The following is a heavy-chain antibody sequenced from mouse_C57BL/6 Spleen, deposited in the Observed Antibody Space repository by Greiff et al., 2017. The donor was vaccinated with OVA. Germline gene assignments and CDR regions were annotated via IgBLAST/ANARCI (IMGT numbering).Heavy chain of an antibody. J-gene: IGHJ3*01. Sequence: QVQLQQPGAELVRPGSSVKLSCKASGYTFTSYWMDWVKQRPGQGLEWIGNIYPSDSETHYNQKFKDKATLTVDKSSSTAYMQLSSLTPEDSAVYYCAREGLLLEGFAYWGQGTLVTVSA. CDR3: AREGLLLEGFAY. D-gene: IGHD2-14*01. V-gene: IGHV1-61*01. CDR2: IYPSDSET. CDR1: GYTFTSYW.